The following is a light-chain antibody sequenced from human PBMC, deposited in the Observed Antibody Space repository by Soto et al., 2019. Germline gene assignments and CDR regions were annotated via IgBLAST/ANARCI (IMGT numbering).Light chain of an antibody. J-gene: IGKJ1*01. CDR2: KAS. CDR3: QQYNSYWT. V-gene: IGKV1-5*03. Sequence: IQLTQSPSTLSASVGDRVTITCRASQSIGSWLAWYQQKPGEAPKLLIYKASSLESGVPSRFSGSGSGTEFTLTISSLQPDDFATYYCQQYNSYWTFGQGTKVDIK. CDR1: QSIGSW.